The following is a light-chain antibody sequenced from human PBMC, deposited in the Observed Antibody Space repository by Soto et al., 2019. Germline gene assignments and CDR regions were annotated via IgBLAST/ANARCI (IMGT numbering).Light chain of an antibody. CDR1: HSVGNY. CDR2: DAS. V-gene: IGKV3-11*01. J-gene: IGKJ4*01. CDR3: QQRFGWPPGGT. Sequence: ETVLTQSPTALSLSPGESATLSCRASHSVGNYLAWYQHKPGQAPRLLIYDASNRATGVPARFSVSGSGTDFTLSISSLEPEDFAVYYCQQRFGWPPGGTFGGGTKVESK.